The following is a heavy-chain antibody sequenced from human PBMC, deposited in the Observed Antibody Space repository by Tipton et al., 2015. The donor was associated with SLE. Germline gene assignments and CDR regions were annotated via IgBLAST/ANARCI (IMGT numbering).Heavy chain of an antibody. CDR2: VYYSGTT. Sequence: LRLSCSVSGDSINSRNYYWGWVRQTPEKGLERIGSVYYSGTTFYNPSLKSRVTISIDTPRNSFSLKLTSVTAADTAVYYCARHDPNYDFWSGSLGYFDYWGQGALVSVSS. V-gene: IGHV4-39*07. J-gene: IGHJ4*02. D-gene: IGHD3-3*01. CDR1: GDSINSRNYY. CDR3: ARHDPNYDFWSGSLGYFDY.